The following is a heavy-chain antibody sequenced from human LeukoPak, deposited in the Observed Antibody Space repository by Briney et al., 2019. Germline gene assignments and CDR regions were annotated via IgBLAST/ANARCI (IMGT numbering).Heavy chain of an antibody. CDR2: INPNSGGT. J-gene: IGHJ3*02. Sequence: ASMKVSCKASGYTLTAYYLHWVRQAPGQGLEWMGRINPNSGGTTYAQKFQGRVTMTRDTSISTAYMELSSLRSDDTAVYYCARPHYESSGLYVDAFDIWGQGTMVTVSS. V-gene: IGHV1-2*06. D-gene: IGHD3-22*01. CDR1: GYTLTAYY. CDR3: ARPHYESSGLYVDAFDI.